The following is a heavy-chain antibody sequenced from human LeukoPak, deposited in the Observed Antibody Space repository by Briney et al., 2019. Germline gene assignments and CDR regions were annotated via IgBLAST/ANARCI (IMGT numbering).Heavy chain of an antibody. V-gene: IGHV1-46*01. Sequence: ASVKVSCKASGYTFTSYYMHWVRQAPGQGLEWMGIINPSGGSTSYSQKFQGRVTMTRDTSTSTVYMELSSLRSEDTAVYYCARVSFESIAVAGFDYWGQGTLVTVSS. CDR3: ARVSFESIAVAGFDY. CDR1: GYTFTSYY. J-gene: IGHJ4*02. CDR2: INPSGGST. D-gene: IGHD6-19*01.